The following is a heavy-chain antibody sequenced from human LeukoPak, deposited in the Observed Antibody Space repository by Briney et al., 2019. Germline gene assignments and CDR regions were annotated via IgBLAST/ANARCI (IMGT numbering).Heavy chain of an antibody. V-gene: IGHV3-66*01. CDR2: IYSGGST. Sequence: PGGSLRLSCTASGFTVSSYYMSWVRQAPGKGLEWVAVIYSGGSTYYADSVKGRFTISRDNPKNTPYLQVSSLRAEDTAVYYCAREGYSSGWYGLDYWGQGALVTVSS. CDR3: AREGYSSGWYGLDY. D-gene: IGHD6-19*01. J-gene: IGHJ4*02. CDR1: GFTVSSYY.